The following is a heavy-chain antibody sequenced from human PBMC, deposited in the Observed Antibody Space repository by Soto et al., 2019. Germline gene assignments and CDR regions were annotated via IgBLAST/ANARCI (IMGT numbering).Heavy chain of an antibody. D-gene: IGHD1-26*01. Sequence: QITLRESGPTRVRPTQPLTLTCNFAGFSLSSSGVGVGWIRQSPGKAPEWLVVIYWDDDKRYNPSLKSRLTIAKDTSKNQVVLTMTNMDPVDTGTYYCAHRALYSGSYWHGGYFDTWGQGIPVTVSP. CDR1: GFSLSSSGVG. CDR2: IYWDDDK. V-gene: IGHV2-5*02. CDR3: AHRALYSGSYWHGGYFDT. J-gene: IGHJ4*02.